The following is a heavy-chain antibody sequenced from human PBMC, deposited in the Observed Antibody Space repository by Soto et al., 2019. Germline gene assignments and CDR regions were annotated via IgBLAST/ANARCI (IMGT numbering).Heavy chain of an antibody. CDR3: ARAGIQLWLAWFDP. CDR1: GGSVSSGSYY. D-gene: IGHD5-18*01. J-gene: IGHJ5*02. CDR2: IYYSGST. Sequence: QVQLQESGPGLVKPSETLSLTCTVSGGSVSSGSYYWSWIRQPPGKGLEWIGYIYYSGSTNYNPSIKSRVTISVDTSKNQFSLKLSSVTAADTAVYYCARAGIQLWLAWFDPWGQGTLVTVSS. V-gene: IGHV4-61*01.